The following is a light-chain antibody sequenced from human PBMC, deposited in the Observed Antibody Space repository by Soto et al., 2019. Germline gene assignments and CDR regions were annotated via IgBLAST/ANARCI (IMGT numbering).Light chain of an antibody. J-gene: IGKJ1*01. CDR1: QSVSNY. CDR3: QKRGHCHRT. Sequence: EIVLTQSPATLSLSPGERATLSCRASQSVSNYLAWYQQKPGQAPRLLIYDDSNRATGIPARFSGSGSGTDFTLTISSLEPEDFEVYYCQKRGHCHRTFGQGTKVDIK. V-gene: IGKV3-11*01. CDR2: DDS.